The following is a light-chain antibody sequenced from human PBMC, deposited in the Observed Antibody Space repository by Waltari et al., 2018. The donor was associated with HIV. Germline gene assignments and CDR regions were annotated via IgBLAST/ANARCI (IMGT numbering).Light chain of an antibody. J-gene: IGKJ4*01. V-gene: IGKV1-39*01. CDR1: QPIQNY. CDR2: SGS. CDR3: QQSHGPPLT. Sequence: DIQVTQSPSSLSASTGDTVIITCRASQPIQNYLNWYHHKPGASPRLLIYSGSGLQSGVPSRFTGSGSGTEFNLTISGLQSEDSATYYCQQSHGPPLTFGGGTKVEIK.